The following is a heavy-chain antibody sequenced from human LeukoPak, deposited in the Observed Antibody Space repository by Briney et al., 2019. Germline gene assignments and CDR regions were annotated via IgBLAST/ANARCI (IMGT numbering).Heavy chain of an antibody. D-gene: IGHD1-1*01. CDR2: INPNSGGT. CDR1: GYTFTGYY. V-gene: IGHV1-2*02. J-gene: IGHJ4*02. CDR3: ARETGAQD. Sequence: ASXXVSXKASGYTFTGYYMHWVRQAPGQGLEWMGWINPNSGGTNYAQKFQGRVTMTRDTSISTAYMELSRLRSDDTAVYYCARETGAQDWGQGTLVTVSS.